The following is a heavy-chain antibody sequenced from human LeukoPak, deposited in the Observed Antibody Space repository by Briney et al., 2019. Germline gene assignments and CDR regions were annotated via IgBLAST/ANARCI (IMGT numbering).Heavy chain of an antibody. V-gene: IGHV1-18*01. CDR2: ISGYNGNT. J-gene: IGHJ6*02. Sequence: ASVTVSCKASGYTFITYGISWVRQAPGQGLEWVGWISGYNGNTNYAQMLQGRVTMTTDTSTSTAYMDLRSLRSDDTAVYYCARDSYYYGSGNGLDVWGQGTTVTVSS. CDR1: GYTFITYG. D-gene: IGHD3-10*01. CDR3: ARDSYYYGSGNGLDV.